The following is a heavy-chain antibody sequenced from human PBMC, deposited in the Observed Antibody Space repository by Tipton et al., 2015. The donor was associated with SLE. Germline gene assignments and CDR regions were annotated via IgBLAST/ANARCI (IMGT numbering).Heavy chain of an antibody. CDR2: TSASGGDT. CDR1: GFPLRSDV. CDR3: AGIWFREFASRS. D-gene: IGHD3-10*01. V-gene: IGHV3-23*01. Sequence: GSLRLSCAASGFPLRSDVMSWVRQAPGKGLEWVSGTSASGGDTYYADSVKGRVTISRDTSNNTLYLQMNSLRDEDTAVYYCAGIWFREFASRSWGQGTLVTVSS. J-gene: IGHJ5*02.